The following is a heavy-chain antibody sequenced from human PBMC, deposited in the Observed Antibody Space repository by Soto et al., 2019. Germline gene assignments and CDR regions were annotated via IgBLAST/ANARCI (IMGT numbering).Heavy chain of an antibody. V-gene: IGHV1-2*04. CDR1: GYTFTGYC. J-gene: IGHJ3*02. Sequence: ASVKVSCKASGYTFTGYCMHWVRQAPGQGLEWMGWINPNSGGTNYAQKFQGWVTMTRDTSISTTYMELSRLRTDDTAVYYCARDRGYYDSSGYYCDAFDIWGQGTMVTVS. CDR2: INPNSGGT. D-gene: IGHD3-22*01. CDR3: ARDRGYYDSSGYYCDAFDI.